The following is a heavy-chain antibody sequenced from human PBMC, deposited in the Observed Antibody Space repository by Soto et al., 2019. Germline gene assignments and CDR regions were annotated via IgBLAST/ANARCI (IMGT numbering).Heavy chain of an antibody. Sequence: EVQLLESGGGLVQPGGSLRHSCAASGFTFSSYWMHWVRQAPGKGLVWVSRINSDGSSTSYADSVKGRFTISRDNAKNTLYLQMNSLRAEDTAVYYCARVGGSSWALDAFDIWGQGTMVTVSS. CDR3: ARVGGSSWALDAFDI. CDR1: GFTFSSYW. D-gene: IGHD6-13*01. V-gene: IGHV3-74*02. J-gene: IGHJ3*02. CDR2: INSDGSST.